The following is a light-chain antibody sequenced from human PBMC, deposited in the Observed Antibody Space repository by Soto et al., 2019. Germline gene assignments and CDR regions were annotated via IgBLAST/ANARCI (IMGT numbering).Light chain of an antibody. CDR1: QSISGY. Sequence: DLQMTQSPSSLSASVGDRVTITCPASQSISGYLNWYQQKPGKAPKLLIYAASSLQSGVPSRFSGSGSGTDFTLTISSLQPEDFATYYCQQSYSTPYTFGQGTKLEIK. J-gene: IGKJ2*01. CDR2: AAS. V-gene: IGKV1-39*01. CDR3: QQSYSTPYT.